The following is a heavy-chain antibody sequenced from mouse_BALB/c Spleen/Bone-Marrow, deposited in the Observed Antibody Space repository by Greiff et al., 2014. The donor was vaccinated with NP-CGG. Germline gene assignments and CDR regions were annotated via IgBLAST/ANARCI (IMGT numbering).Heavy chain of an antibody. CDR3: ARDRGLLRFDY. D-gene: IGHD2-3*01. CDR1: GFTFTDYY. CDR2: IRNKANGYTT. J-gene: IGHJ2*01. Sequence: EVHLVESGGGLVQPGGSLRLSCATSGFTFTDYYMSWVRQPPGKALEWLGFIRNKANGYTTEYSASVKGRFTISRDNSQSILYLQMNTLRAEDSATYYCARDRGLLRFDYWGQGTTLTVSS. V-gene: IGHV7-3*02.